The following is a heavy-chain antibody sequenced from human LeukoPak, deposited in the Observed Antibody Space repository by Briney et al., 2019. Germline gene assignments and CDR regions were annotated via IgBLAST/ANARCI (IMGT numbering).Heavy chain of an antibody. J-gene: IGHJ5*02. D-gene: IGHD2-15*01. CDR1: GFTFSSYA. CDR3: ARVLGGGPPAPRYCSGGSCYAHFENWFDP. CDR2: ISGSGGST. V-gene: IGHV3-23*01. Sequence: GGSLRLSCAASGFTFSSYAMSWVRQAPGKGLEWVSAISGSGGSTYYADSVKGRFTISRDNSKNTLYLQMNSLRSDDTAVYYCARVLGGGPPAPRYCSGGSCYAHFENWFDPWGQGTLVTVSS.